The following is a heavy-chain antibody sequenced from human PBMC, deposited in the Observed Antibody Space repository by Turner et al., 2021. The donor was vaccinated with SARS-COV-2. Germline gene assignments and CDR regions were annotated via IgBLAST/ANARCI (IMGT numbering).Heavy chain of an antibody. CDR1: GGSISSSSYY. CDR3: AGEEVVFRASHTLYYYGMDV. J-gene: IGHJ6*02. V-gene: IGHV4-39*01. D-gene: IGHD3-22*01. CDR2: IYYSGST. Sequence: QLQLQESGPGLVKPSETQSLTCTVSGGSISSSSYYWGWIRQPPGKGLEWIGCIYYSGSTDYNPSLKSRVTISVDTSKNQFSLKLSSVTAADTAVYYCAGEEVVFRASHTLYYYGMDVWGQGTTVTVSS.